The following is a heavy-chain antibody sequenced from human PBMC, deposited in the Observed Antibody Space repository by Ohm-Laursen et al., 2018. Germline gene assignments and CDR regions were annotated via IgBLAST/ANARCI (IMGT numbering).Heavy chain of an antibody. D-gene: IGHD4-17*01. Sequence: SLRLSCAASGFTFSNYAMTWVRQAPGKGLEWVSGISGSGGGTYYADSAKGRFTISRGNPKNTLYLQMNSLRVEDTAVYFCAKGENYGDLWYWGQGPLVTVSS. CDR3: AKGENYGDLWY. J-gene: IGHJ4*02. V-gene: IGHV3-23*01. CDR1: GFTFSNYA. CDR2: ISGSGGGT.